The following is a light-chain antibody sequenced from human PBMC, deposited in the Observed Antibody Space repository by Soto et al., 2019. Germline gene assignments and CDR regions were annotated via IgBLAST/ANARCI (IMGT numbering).Light chain of an antibody. CDR2: GAS. Sequence: EIVMTQSPATLSVSPVERATLSCRASQSVRSNLAWYHQRPGQAPRLLIYGASNRATGIPDRFSGSGSGTDFTLTISRLEPEDFAVYYCQQYGSSGTFGQGTKVDIK. J-gene: IGKJ1*01. V-gene: IGKV3-20*01. CDR1: QSVRSN. CDR3: QQYGSSGT.